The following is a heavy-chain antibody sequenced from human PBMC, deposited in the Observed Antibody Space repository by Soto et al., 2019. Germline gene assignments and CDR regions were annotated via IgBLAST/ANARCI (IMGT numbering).Heavy chain of an antibody. Sequence: PGGSLRLSCSASGFIFSSYVMHWGRQAPGSRLELVSIISSDGGSTYYADSVKGRFTMSRDNSENTLYLQMNNLRPEDTALYYCVKEFDSTWSYRFDYWGQGTLVTVS. V-gene: IGHV3-64D*06. CDR2: ISSDGGST. CDR1: GFIFSSYV. CDR3: VKEFDSTWSYRFDY. J-gene: IGHJ4*02. D-gene: IGHD6-13*01.